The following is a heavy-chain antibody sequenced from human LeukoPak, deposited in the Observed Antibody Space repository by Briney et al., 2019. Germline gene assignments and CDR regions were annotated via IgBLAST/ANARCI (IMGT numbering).Heavy chain of an antibody. D-gene: IGHD4-11*01. J-gene: IGHJ4*02. Sequence: GGSLRLSCVASGLPLGDFAMHWVRQAAGRGVEGVSLISGDGVSSFFADSLKGRFSISRDNSKSSLFLAMSRLRTEDTAMYYCARESVKFDYWGQRAPVAASS. V-gene: IGHV3-43*02. CDR2: ISGDGVSS. CDR1: GLPLGDFA. CDR3: ARESVKFDY.